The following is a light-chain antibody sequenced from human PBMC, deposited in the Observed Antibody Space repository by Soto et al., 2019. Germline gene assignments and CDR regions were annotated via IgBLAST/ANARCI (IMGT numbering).Light chain of an antibody. CDR1: QSVSNY. CDR3: QQRSIWPPLT. Sequence: EIVLTQSPATLSLSPGERATLSCRASQSVSNYLVWYQQKPGQAPRLLIYDASNRATGIPARFSGSGSGTEFTLTISSLESEDSAVYYCQQRSIWPPLTFGGGTKVEIK. J-gene: IGKJ4*01. V-gene: IGKV3-11*01. CDR2: DAS.